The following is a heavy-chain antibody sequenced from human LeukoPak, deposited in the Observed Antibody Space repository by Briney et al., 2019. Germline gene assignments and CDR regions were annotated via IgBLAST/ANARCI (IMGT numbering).Heavy chain of an antibody. CDR3: ARDLRGGDSQWGAFDI. J-gene: IGHJ3*02. CDR1: GGSISSSSYY. V-gene: IGHV4-39*07. Sequence: SETLSLTCTVSGGSISSSSYYWGWIRQPPGKGLEWIGSIYYSGSTYYNPSLKSRVTISVDTSKNQFSLKLSSVTAADTAVYYCARDLRGGDSQWGAFDIWGQGTMVTVSS. CDR2: IYYSGST. D-gene: IGHD2-21*01.